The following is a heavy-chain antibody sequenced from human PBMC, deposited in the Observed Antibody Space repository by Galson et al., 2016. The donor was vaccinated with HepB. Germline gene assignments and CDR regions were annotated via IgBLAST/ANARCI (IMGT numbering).Heavy chain of an antibody. J-gene: IGHJ4*02. CDR3: ARDGSTTTCYLLIDS. Sequence: SVKVSCKASGYIFTTYGISWVRQAPGQGLEWMGWISAYNGNTNYAQKLQGRVTMTTDTSTSTAYMELRSLRSDDTAVYYCARDGSTTTCYLLIDSWGQGTLVTVSS. D-gene: IGHD2-2*01. V-gene: IGHV1-18*01. CDR2: ISAYNGNT. CDR1: GYIFTTYG.